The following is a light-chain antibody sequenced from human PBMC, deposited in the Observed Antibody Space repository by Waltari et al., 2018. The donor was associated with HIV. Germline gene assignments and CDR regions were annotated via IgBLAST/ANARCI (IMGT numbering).Light chain of an antibody. V-gene: IGLV2-14*03. Sequence: QSALTQPASVSGSPGQSITLSGTGASSDVGRYNYVSWYQHHPGKAPLLIIYDVSNRPSVVSNRFSGSKSGTTASLTISGLQAEDEADYYCSSYTSSRTVVFGGGTKLTVL. CDR3: SSYTSSRTVV. CDR1: SSDVGRYNY. J-gene: IGLJ2*01. CDR2: DVS.